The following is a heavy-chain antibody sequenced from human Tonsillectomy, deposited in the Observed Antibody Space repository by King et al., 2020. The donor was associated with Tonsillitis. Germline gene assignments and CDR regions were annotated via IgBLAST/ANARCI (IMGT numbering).Heavy chain of an antibody. CDR2: LNSDGSST. D-gene: IGHD3-22*01. J-gene: IGHJ4*02. CDR3: ARVCRGYDTSLVADD. CDR1: GFTFSHYL. Sequence: VQLVESGGGLVQPGGSLRLSCAASGFTFSHYLFHWVRQAPGKGLAWVSRLNSDGSSTSYADSVRGRFTISRDNAKNTLYLQMNSLRVEDTAVYYCARVCRGYDTSLVADDWGQGTLVTVSS. V-gene: IGHV3-74*01.